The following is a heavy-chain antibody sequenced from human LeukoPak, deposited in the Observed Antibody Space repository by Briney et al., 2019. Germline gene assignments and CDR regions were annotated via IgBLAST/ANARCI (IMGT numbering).Heavy chain of an antibody. D-gene: IGHD3-10*01. CDR2: INQDGSDN. V-gene: IGHV3-7*01. CDR3: ARGRGSFES. J-gene: IGHJ4*02. Sequence: PGGSLRLSCAASGFDFSSYWMTCVRQAPEKGLEWVASINQDGSDNRYVDSVKGRFTISRDNAKNSLYLQMDTLRAEDTALYYCARGRGSFESWGQGSLVTVSS. CDR1: GFDFSSYW.